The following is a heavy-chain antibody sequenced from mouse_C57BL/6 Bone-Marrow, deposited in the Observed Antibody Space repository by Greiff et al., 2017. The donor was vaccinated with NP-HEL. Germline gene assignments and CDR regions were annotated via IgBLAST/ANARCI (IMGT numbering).Heavy chain of an antibody. CDR3: ARGGGYYVGSQY. CDR2: IYPGDGDT. Sequence: QVQLQQSGPELVKPGASVKISCKASGYAFSSSWMNWVKQRPGTGLEWIGRIYPGDGDTNYNGKFKGKATLTADKSSSTAYMQLSRLTSEDSAVSFCARGGGYYVGSQYWFQGTTLRVTS. V-gene: IGHV1-82*01. CDR1: GYAFSSSW. J-gene: IGHJ2*01. D-gene: IGHD2-3*01.